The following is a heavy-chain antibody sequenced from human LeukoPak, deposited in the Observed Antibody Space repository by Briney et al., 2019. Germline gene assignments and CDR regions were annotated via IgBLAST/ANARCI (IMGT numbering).Heavy chain of an antibody. J-gene: IGHJ4*02. CDR3: ARDGRDGFKLSDYFDY. Sequence: GGSLRPSCAASGFTFSSYGMHWVRQAPGKGLEWVAVIWYDGSNKYYADSVKGRFTISRDNSKNTLYLQMNSLRAEDTAVYYCARDGRDGFKLSDYFDYWGQGTLVTVSS. CDR1: GFTFSSYG. CDR2: IWYDGSNK. D-gene: IGHD5-24*01. V-gene: IGHV3-33*01.